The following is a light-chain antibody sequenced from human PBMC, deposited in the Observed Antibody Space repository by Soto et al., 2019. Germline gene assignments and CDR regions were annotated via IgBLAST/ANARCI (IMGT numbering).Light chain of an antibody. J-gene: IGKJ2*01. CDR1: QSVSSNY. CDR3: QHYNYWPYT. V-gene: IGKV3-20*01. CDR2: RAS. Sequence: DIVLTQSPGTLSLSPGERATLSCRASQSVSSNYLAWYQQKPGQTPKVLIYRASTRATGIPDRFSGSGSGTDFTLSISRLEPEDFAVYYCQHYNYWPYTFGQGTKVDIK.